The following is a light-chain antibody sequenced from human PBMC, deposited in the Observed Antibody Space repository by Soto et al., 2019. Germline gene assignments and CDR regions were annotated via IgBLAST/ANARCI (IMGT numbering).Light chain of an antibody. CDR2: GNS. CDR3: QSYDSSLSAGV. J-gene: IGLJ2*01. CDR1: SSNIGTGYD. Sequence: QSVLTQPPSVSGAPGQRVTISCTGGSSNIGTGYDVHWYQQLPSTAPKLLIYGNSNRPSGVPDRFSGSKSGTSASLAITGLQAEDEAEYYCQSYDSSLSAGVFGGGTKLTVL. V-gene: IGLV1-40*01.